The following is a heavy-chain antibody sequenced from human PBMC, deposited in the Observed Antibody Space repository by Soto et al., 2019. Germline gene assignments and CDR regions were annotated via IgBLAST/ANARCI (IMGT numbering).Heavy chain of an antibody. CDR1: GFTFSSYA. D-gene: IGHD2-2*01. CDR3: ARGIPSAVFVVVPAANLFDY. V-gene: IGHV3-30-3*01. CDR2: ISYDGSNK. Sequence: GGPLRLSCAASGFTFSSYAMHWVRQAPGKGLEWVAVISYDGSNKYYADSVKGRFTISRDNSKNTLYLQMNSLRAEDTAVYYCARGIPSAVFVVVPAANLFDYWGQGTLVNVSS. J-gene: IGHJ4*02.